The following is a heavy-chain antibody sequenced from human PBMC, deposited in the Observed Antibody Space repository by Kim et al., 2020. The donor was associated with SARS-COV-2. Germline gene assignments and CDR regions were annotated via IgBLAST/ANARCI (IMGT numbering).Heavy chain of an antibody. J-gene: IGHJ3*02. Sequence: GGATYYADSVKGRFTISRDNTNITLCLQMSRLRVEGAAVYYCTGGSTFDIWGQGTMVTVSS. V-gene: IGHV3-23*01. CDR3: TGGSTFDI. CDR2: GGAT.